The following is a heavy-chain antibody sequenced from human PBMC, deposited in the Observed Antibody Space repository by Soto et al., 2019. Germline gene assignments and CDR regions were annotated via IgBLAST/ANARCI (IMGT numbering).Heavy chain of an antibody. CDR1: GYTLTELS. D-gene: IGHD3-9*01. CDR2: FDPEDGET. J-gene: IGHJ5*02. V-gene: IGHV1-24*01. CDR3: ATRDILTGYNWFDP. Sequence: ASVKVSCKVSGYTLTELSMHWVRQAPGKGLEWMGGFDPEDGETIYAQKFQGRVTITEDTSTDTAYMELSSLRSEDTAVYYCATRDILTGYNWFDPWGQGTLVTVSS.